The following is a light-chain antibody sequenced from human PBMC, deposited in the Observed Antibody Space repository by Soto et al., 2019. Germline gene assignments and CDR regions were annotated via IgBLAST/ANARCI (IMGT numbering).Light chain of an antibody. CDR3: CSYADSSTFVV. J-gene: IGLJ2*01. CDR1: NRDVGSYNL. Sequence: QSALTQPASVSRSPGQSITISCTGPNRDVGSYNLVSWYQQYPGKAPKLMIYEDSKRPSGVSDRFSGSNSGNAASLTISGLQAEDEADYYCCSYADSSTFVVFGGGTKLTVL. CDR2: EDS. V-gene: IGLV2-23*02.